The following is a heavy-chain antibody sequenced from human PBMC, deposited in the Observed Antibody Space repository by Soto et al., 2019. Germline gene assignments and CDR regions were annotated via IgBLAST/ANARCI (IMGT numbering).Heavy chain of an antibody. J-gene: IGHJ4*02. CDR1: GYTFTSYG. V-gene: IGHV1-18*01. CDR2: ISAYNGNT. D-gene: IGHD3-22*01. CDR3: ARDRRPYYYDSSGYLLPVDY. Sequence: GASVKVSCKASGYTFTSYGISWVRQAPGQGLEWMGWISAYNGNTNYAQKLQGRVTMTTDTSTSTAYMELRSLRSDDTAVYYCARDRRPYYYDSSGYLLPVDYWGQGTLVTVSS.